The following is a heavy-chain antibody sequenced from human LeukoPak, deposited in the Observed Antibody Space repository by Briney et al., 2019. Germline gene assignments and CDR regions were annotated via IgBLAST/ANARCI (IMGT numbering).Heavy chain of an antibody. V-gene: IGHV3-53*01. D-gene: IGHD2-15*01. CDR2: ICSDGST. Sequence: GGSLRLSCAASGFTVSSNYMSWVRQAPGKGLEWVSVICSDGSTYYADSVKGRFTISRDNSKNTLYLQMNSLRAEDTAVYYCARDVYCSGGSCYQHWGQGTLVTVSS. J-gene: IGHJ1*01. CDR1: GFTVSSNY. CDR3: ARDVYCSGGSCYQH.